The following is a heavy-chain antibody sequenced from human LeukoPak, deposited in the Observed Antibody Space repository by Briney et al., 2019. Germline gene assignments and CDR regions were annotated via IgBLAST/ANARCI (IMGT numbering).Heavy chain of an antibody. J-gene: IGHJ4*02. CDR3: ATYTRALDY. CDR2: IYNSGGT. Sequence: PSETLSLTCTVSGGSISSYYWSWIRQPPGKGLEWIGYIYNSGGTNYNPSLKSRVTISADTSKNQFSLKLSSVTAADTAVYYCATYTRALDYWGQGTLVTVSS. D-gene: IGHD1-26*01. CDR1: GGSISSYY. V-gene: IGHV4-59*01.